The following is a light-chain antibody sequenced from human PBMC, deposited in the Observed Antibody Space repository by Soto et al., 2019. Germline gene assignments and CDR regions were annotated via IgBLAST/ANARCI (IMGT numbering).Light chain of an antibody. V-gene: IGKV1-12*01. CDR3: QQASTCPLT. CDR2: AAS. Sequence: DIQMTQSPSSLAASVGDRVTITCRATQLISSRLVWYPQKPGHAPKLLIYAASNLQSAVPSRFSGSASGTEFSLTFSCLQPEDFATYYCQQASTCPLTFCGGTEVHI. J-gene: IGKJ4*02. CDR1: QLISSR.